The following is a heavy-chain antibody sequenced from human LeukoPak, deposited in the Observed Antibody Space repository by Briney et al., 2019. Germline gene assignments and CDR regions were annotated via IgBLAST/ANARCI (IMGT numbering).Heavy chain of an antibody. Sequence: PGGSLRLSCAASGFTFSDYYMSWIRQAPGKGLEWVSYISSSGSTIYYADSVKGRFTISRDNAKNSLYLQMNSPRAEDTAVYYCAREKVIQGRNWFDPWGQGTLVTVSS. CDR1: GFTFSDYY. CDR2: ISSSGSTI. CDR3: AREKVIQGRNWFDP. V-gene: IGHV3-11*04. D-gene: IGHD3-10*01. J-gene: IGHJ5*02.